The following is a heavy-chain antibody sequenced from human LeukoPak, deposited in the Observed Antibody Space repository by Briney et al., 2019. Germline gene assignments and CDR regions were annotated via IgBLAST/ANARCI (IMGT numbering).Heavy chain of an antibody. J-gene: IGHJ4*02. V-gene: IGHV4-39*07. CDR3: AREGWESGDY. D-gene: IGHD1-26*01. CDR2: IYYSGIT. CDR1: GVTFSNYY. Sequence: PGGTLRLSCAASGVTFSNYYKNWIRQAPGKGLEWMGSIYYSGITHYNAPLKSRVTISVDMSTNQFSLRLSSVTAADTAVYYCAREGWESGDYWGQGTLVTVSS.